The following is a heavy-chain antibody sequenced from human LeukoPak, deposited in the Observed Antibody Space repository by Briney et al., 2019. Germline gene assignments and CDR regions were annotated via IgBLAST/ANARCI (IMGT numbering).Heavy chain of an antibody. CDR1: GGSISSSY. CDR2: IFYSGTT. V-gene: IGHV4-59*01. CDR3: ARHEFDSGSLPYFDY. J-gene: IGHJ4*02. D-gene: IGHD3-10*01. Sequence: SETLSLTCAVSGGSISSSYWSWIRQPPGKGLEWIGYIFYSGTTKYNPSLRSRVTISVDTSKNQFSLKLSSVTAADTAVYYCARHEFDSGSLPYFDYWGQGILVTVSS.